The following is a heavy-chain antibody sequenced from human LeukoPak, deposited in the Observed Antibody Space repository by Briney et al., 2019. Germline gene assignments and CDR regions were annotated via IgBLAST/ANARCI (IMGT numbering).Heavy chain of an antibody. CDR3: ASHWAQQVVSDY. Sequence: GGSPRLSCAASGFTFSSYGMHWVRQAPGKGLEWVAVIWYDGSNKYYADSVKGRFTISRDNSKNTLYLQMNSLRAEDTAVYYCASHWAQQVVSDYWGQGTLVTVSS. V-gene: IGHV3-30*02. CDR2: IWYDGSNK. D-gene: IGHD6-13*01. J-gene: IGHJ4*02. CDR1: GFTFSSYG.